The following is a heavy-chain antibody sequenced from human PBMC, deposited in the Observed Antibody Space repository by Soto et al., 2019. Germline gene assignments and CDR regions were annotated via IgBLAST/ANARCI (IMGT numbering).Heavy chain of an antibody. Sequence: DAQLVESGGGLVQPGRSLRLSCVGSGFIFDDFAIHWVRQAPGKGLEWVSGISWNSDSIGYADSVKGRFTISRDNAKNALYLQMNSLRVEDTALYYCTKVGGLYDFWSGPLHFDLWGQGTLVTVSS. CDR2: ISWNSDSI. CDR3: TKVGGLYDFWSGPLHFDL. V-gene: IGHV3-9*01. J-gene: IGHJ4*02. CDR1: GFIFDDFA. D-gene: IGHD3-3*01.